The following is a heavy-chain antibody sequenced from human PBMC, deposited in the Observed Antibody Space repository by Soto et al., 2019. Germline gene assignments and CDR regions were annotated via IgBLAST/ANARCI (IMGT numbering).Heavy chain of an antibody. V-gene: IGHV4-39*01. J-gene: IGHJ4*02. D-gene: IGHD3-16*01. CDR3: ARRPGDTEYYFDY. Sequence: SATLSLTCPVTGGSISSSSNYWGWIRQPPGKGLEWIGSIYYSGSAYYNPSLKSRGTISVDTSKNQLSRKLSSVTAADTAVYYCARRPGDTEYYFDYWGQG. CDR2: IYYSGSA. CDR1: GGSISSSSNY.